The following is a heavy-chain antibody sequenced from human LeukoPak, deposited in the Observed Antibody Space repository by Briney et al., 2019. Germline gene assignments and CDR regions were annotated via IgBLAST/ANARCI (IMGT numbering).Heavy chain of an antibody. V-gene: IGHV1-18*01. J-gene: IGHJ3*02. Sequence: ASVKVSCKASGYTFTSYGISWVRQAPGQGLEWMGWISAYNGNTNYAQKLQGRVTMTTDTSTSTAYMELRSLRSDDTAVYYCATSDTKYCGGDCYHEGDAFDIWGQGTMVTVSS. D-gene: IGHD2-21*02. CDR2: ISAYNGNT. CDR3: ATSDTKYCGGDCYHEGDAFDI. CDR1: GYTFTSYG.